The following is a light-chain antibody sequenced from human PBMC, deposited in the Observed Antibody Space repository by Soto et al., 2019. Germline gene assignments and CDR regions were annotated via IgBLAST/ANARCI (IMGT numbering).Light chain of an antibody. J-gene: IGKJ1*01. CDR3: QQYGSSPRT. CDR1: QTVTSNY. V-gene: IGKV3-20*01. CDR2: GAS. Sequence: EIVMTQSPATLSVSPGERATLSCRASQTVTSNYLAWYQQKPGQAPRLLIYGASGRATGIPDRFSGSGSGTDFTLTISRVEPEDFAVYYCQQYGSSPRTFGHGTKVDIK.